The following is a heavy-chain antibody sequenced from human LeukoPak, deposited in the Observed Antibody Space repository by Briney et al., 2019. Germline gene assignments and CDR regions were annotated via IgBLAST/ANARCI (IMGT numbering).Heavy chain of an antibody. J-gene: IGHJ4*02. Sequence: GASVKVSCKASGYTFTGYYMHWVRQAPGQGLEWMGWINPNSDGTNYAQKFQGRVTMTRDTSISTAYMELSRLRSDDTAVYYCARGQGYSSSEADYWGQGTLVTVSS. CDR3: ARGQGYSSSEADY. CDR1: GYTFTGYY. CDR2: INPNSDGT. V-gene: IGHV1-2*02. D-gene: IGHD6-13*01.